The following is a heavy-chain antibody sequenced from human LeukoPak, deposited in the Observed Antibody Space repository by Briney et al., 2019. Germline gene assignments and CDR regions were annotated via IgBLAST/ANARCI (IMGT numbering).Heavy chain of an antibody. Sequence: PGGSLRLSCAASGFTFSSYWMSWVRQAPGKGLEWVANIKQDGSEKYYVDSVKGRFTISRDNAKNSLYLQMNSLRAEDTAVYYCASARNLGYCSTAGCYEFDYWGQGTLVTVSS. V-gene: IGHV3-7*01. CDR2: IKQDGSEK. CDR3: ASARNLGYCSTAGCYEFDY. J-gene: IGHJ4*02. D-gene: IGHD2-2*03. CDR1: GFTFSSYW.